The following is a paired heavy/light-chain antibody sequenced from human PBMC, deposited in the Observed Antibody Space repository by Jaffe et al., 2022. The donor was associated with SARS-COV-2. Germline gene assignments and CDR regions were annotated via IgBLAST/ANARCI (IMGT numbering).Light chain of an antibody. Sequence: QSALTQPPSVSGSPGQSVTISCTGTSSDVGGYNRVSWYQQSPGTAPKVIIYEVTSRPSGVPDRFSGSRSGNTASLTFSGLQAEDEADYYCSSFSSSGSYVFGTGTKVTVL. CDR3: SSFSSSGSYV. J-gene: IGLJ1*01. CDR2: EVT. V-gene: IGLV2-18*02. CDR1: SSDVGGYNR.
Heavy chain of an antibody. Sequence: QVQLRQSGPGLVRPSQTLSLTCAISGDSVSTNSATWNWIRQSPSRGFEWLGRTYFRSKWYNEFAVSVKSRITVNPDTSKNQFSLQLNSVTPEDAAVYYCARNNNWSFDVWGQGTLVTVSS. J-gene: IGHJ4*02. CDR1: GDSVSTNSAT. V-gene: IGHV6-1*01. D-gene: IGHD1-1*01. CDR3: ARNNNWSFDV. CDR2: TYFRSKWYN.